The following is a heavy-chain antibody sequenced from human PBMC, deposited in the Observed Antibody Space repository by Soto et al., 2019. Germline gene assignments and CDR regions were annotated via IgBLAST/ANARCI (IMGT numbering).Heavy chain of an antibody. D-gene: IGHD2-2*01. Sequence: EVQLVESGGGLVKPGGSLRLSCAASGFTFSSYSMNWVRQAPGKGLEWVSSISSSSSYIYYADSVKGRFTISRDNAKNSLYLQMHSLRAEDMAVYYCARDHCSSTSCYAGPYWYFDLWGRGTLVTVSS. J-gene: IGHJ2*01. CDR3: ARDHCSSTSCYAGPYWYFDL. CDR2: ISSSSSYI. V-gene: IGHV3-21*01. CDR1: GFTFSSYS.